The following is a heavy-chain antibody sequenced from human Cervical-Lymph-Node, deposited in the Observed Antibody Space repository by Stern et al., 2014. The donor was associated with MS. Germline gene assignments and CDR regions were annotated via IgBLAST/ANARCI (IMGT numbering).Heavy chain of an antibody. CDR3: ASGYRIFDY. Sequence: VQLVQSGPGLVRPSQTLSLTCTVSGGSISSGSDYWSWIRQPVGKGLEWIGRIHPSGSAFYTPSLKSRVTISTDTSMNQFSLELNSATAPDTAIYYCASGYRIFDYWGQGILVTVSS. J-gene: IGHJ4*02. D-gene: IGHD5-18*01. CDR2: IHPSGSA. V-gene: IGHV4-61*02. CDR1: GGSISSGSDY.